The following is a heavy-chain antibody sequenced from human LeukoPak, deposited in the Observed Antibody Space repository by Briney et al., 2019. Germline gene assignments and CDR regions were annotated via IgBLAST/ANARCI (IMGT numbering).Heavy chain of an antibody. D-gene: IGHD6-13*01. Sequence: SETLSLTCTASDGSITSSNYCWGWIRQPPGKGLEWIGSICYSGSGSTYYNPSLKSRVTLSVDTSKNQFSLNLTSVTAPDTAVYYCARLSVAASDYYFDYWGQGTLVTVSS. V-gene: IGHV4-39*01. CDR1: DGSITSSNYC. CDR2: ICYSGSGST. J-gene: IGHJ4*02. CDR3: ARLSVAASDYYFDY.